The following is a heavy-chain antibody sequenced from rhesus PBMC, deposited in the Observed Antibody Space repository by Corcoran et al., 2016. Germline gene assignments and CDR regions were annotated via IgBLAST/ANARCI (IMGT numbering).Heavy chain of an antibody. V-gene: IGHV4-106*01. CDR3: AREHQDWSDKYFEF. Sequence: QVQLQESGPGLVTPSETLSLTCAVSGGSISARYYWSWIRQPPGQGLEWIGYIYGLGGCTYYNPSPKSRVTLSTDTSKNQCCPKLSSVTAAYTAVYYWAREHQDWSDKYFEFWGRGALVTVSS. CDR2: IYGLGGCT. CDR1: GGSISARYY. J-gene: IGHJ1*01. D-gene: IGHD3-22*01.